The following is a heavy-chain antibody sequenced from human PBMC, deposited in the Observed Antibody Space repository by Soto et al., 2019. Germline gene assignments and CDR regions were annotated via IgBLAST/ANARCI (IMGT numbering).Heavy chain of an antibody. Sequence: EVQLVETGGGLIQPGGSLRLSCAASGFTVSSNYMSWVRQAPGKGLEWVSVIYSGGSTYYADSVKGRFTISRDNSKNTLYLQMNSLRAEETAVYYCARVGVAATLGGSGWFDPWGQGTLVTVSS. CDR2: IYSGGST. D-gene: IGHD2-15*01. CDR3: ARVGVAATLGGSGWFDP. J-gene: IGHJ5*02. CDR1: GFTVSSNY. V-gene: IGHV3-53*02.